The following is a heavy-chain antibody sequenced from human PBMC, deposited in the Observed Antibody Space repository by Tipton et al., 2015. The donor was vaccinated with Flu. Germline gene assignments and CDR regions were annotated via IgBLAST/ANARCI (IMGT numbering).Heavy chain of an antibody. CDR2: IYASGST. V-gene: IGHV4-4*07. Sequence: TLSLTCTVSGDSMNNYYWNWIRQSAGKGLEWIGRIYASGSTTYNPSLKSRVTMSVDRSKKQFSLRLSSVTAADTAVYYCARLSYYDVDLKNFYFDYWGQGALVTVSS. CDR3: ARLSYYDVDLKNFYFDY. D-gene: IGHD3-10*02. CDR1: GDSMNNYY. J-gene: IGHJ4*02.